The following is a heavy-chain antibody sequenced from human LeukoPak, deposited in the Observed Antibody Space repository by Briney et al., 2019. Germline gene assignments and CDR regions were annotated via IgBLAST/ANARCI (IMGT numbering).Heavy chain of an antibody. J-gene: IGHJ4*02. CDR1: GFTFSSYS. CDR3: ARDLGEPSD. D-gene: IGHD3-16*01. CDR2: ISSSSSTI. V-gene: IGHV3-48*01. Sequence: GGSLRLSCAASGFTFSSYSMNWVRQAPGKGLEWVSYISSSSSTIYYADSVKGRFTISRDNAKNSLYLQMNSLRAEDTAVYYCARDLGEPSDWGQGTLVTVSS.